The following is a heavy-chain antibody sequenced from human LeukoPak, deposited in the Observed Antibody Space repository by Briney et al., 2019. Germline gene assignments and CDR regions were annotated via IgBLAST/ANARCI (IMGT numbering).Heavy chain of an antibody. CDR2: ISAYNGKT. Sequence: ASVKVSCKASGYTFTSYGISWVRQAPGQGLEWMGWISAYNGKTNYAQKLQGRVTMTTDTSTSTAYMELSSLRSNDTAVYYCARDKVHCSGGSCYAKYYFDYWGQGTLVTVSS. J-gene: IGHJ4*02. V-gene: IGHV1-18*04. CDR3: ARDKVHCSGGSCYAKYYFDY. D-gene: IGHD2-15*01. CDR1: GYTFTSYG.